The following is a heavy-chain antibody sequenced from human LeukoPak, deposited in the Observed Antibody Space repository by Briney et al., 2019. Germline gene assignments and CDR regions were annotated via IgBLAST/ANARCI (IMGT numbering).Heavy chain of an antibody. Sequence: GASVKVSCKASGYTFTGFHMHWVRQAPGQGLEWMGWVNPNSGGSNYAQKFQGRVSMTRDTSISTAYMELSSLRSDDTAVYYCARHLNDYGDYWGQGTLVTVSS. CDR1: GYTFTGFH. V-gene: IGHV1-2*02. J-gene: IGHJ4*02. CDR2: VNPNSGGS. CDR3: ARHLNDYGDY.